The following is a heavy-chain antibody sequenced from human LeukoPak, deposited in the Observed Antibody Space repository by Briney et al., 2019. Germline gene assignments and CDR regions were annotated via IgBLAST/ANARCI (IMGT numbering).Heavy chain of an antibody. CDR2: IYRSGST. CDR1: GYSISSDYF. D-gene: IGHD1-26*01. J-gene: IGHJ4*02. Sequence: SETLSLTCAVSGYSISSDYFWGWIRQPPGKGLEWIGSIYRSGSTYYNPSLKSRVTMSIHTSKNQFSLKLSSVTAADTAVYYCARLIVGRLYYFDYWGQGTLVTVSS. V-gene: IGHV4-38-2*01. CDR3: ARLIVGRLYYFDY.